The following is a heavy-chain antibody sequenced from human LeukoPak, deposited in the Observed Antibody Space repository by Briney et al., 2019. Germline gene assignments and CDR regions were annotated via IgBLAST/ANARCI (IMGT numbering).Heavy chain of an antibody. Sequence: GGSLRLSCTASGFTFGDYAMSWVRQAPGKGLEWVGFIRSKYYGGTTEYAASVKGRFTISRDDSKRIAYLQMNSLTTDDTAVFFCTRGGGSYPADYWGQGTLVTVSS. D-gene: IGHD1-26*01. J-gene: IGHJ4*02. CDR3: TRGGGSYPADY. V-gene: IGHV3-49*04. CDR1: GFTFGDYA. CDR2: IRSKYYGGTT.